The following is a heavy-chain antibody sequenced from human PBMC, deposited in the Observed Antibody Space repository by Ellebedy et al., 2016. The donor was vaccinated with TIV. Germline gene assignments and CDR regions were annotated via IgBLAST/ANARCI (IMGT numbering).Heavy chain of an antibody. V-gene: IGHV1-2*02. CDR1: GYTFTGYY. CDR2: INPNSGGT. D-gene: IGHD2-2*01. J-gene: IGHJ6*03. CDR3: ATSTSCYCYYYMDV. Sequence: ASVKVSCXASGYTFTGYYMHWVRQAPGQGLEWMGWINPNSGGTNYAQKFQGRVTMTRDTSISTAYMELSRLRSDDTAVYYCATSTSCYCYYYMDVWGKGTTVTVSS.